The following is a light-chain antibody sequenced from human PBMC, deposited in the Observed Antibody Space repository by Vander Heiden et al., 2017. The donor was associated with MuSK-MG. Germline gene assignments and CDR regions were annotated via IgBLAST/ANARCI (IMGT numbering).Light chain of an antibody. CDR2: GAS. CDR1: QSVSSN. V-gene: IGKV3-15*01. CDR3: QQYNNWPRT. J-gene: IGKJ1*01. Sequence: EIVMTQSPATLSVSPGERATLSCRASQSVSSNLAWYQQKPGQAPRLLIYGASSRATGIPGRISGSGSGTEFTLTISSLESEDFAVYHCQQYNNWPRTFGQGTKVEI.